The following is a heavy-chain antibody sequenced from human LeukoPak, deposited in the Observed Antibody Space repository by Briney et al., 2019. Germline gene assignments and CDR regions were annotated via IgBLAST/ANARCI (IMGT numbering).Heavy chain of an antibody. J-gene: IGHJ6*02. CDR1: SFTFSIYA. D-gene: IGHD3-3*01. CDR2: ISYDGSNK. CDR3: ARSPTPYESYYYYGMDV. V-gene: IGHV3-30-3*01. Sequence: GGSLRLSCAASSFTFSIYAMSWVRQAPGKGLEWVAVISYDGSNKYYADSVKGRFTISRDNSRNTLYLQMNSLRAEDTAVYYCARSPTPYESYYYYGMDVWGQGTTVTVSS.